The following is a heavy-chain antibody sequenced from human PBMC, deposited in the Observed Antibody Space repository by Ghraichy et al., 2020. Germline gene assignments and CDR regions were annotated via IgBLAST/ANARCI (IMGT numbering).Heavy chain of an antibody. Sequence: SETLSLTCAVYGGSFSGYYWSWIRQPPGKGLEWIGEINHSGSTNYNPSLKSRVTISVDTSKNQFSLKLSSVTAADTAVYYCARNVVVPAAIRNGWFDPWGQGTLVTVSS. V-gene: IGHV4-34*01. D-gene: IGHD2-2*02. CDR2: INHSGST. CDR3: ARNVVVPAAIRNGWFDP. J-gene: IGHJ5*02. CDR1: GGSFSGYY.